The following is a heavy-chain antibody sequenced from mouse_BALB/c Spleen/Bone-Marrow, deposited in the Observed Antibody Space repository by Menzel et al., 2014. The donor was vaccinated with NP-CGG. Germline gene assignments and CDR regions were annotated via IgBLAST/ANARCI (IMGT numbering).Heavy chain of an antibody. V-gene: IGHV1-7*01. Sequence: VQLQESGAELAKPGASVKMSCKASGYTFTSYWMHWVKQRPGQGLEWIGYINPSTGYTEYNQKFKDKATLTADKSSSTAYMQLSSLTSEDSAVYYCARSRTVTYFDYWGQGTTLTVSS. J-gene: IGHJ2*01. CDR2: INPSTGYT. CDR1: GYTFTSYW. D-gene: IGHD4-1*01. CDR3: ARSRTVTYFDY.